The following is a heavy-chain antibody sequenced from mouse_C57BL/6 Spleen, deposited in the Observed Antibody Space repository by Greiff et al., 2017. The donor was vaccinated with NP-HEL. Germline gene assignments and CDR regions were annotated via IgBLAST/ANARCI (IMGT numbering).Heavy chain of an antibody. D-gene: IGHD2-4*01. J-gene: IGHJ2*01. V-gene: IGHV2-2*01. Sequence: VQLQQSGPGLVQPSQSLSISCTVSGFSLTSYGVHWVRQSPGKGLEWLGVIWSGGSTDYNAAFISKLSICKDNYKIQFFFKKNMLHADTTAIYYFARNAGLRQAYYFDYWGQGTTLTVSS. CDR1: GFSLTSYG. CDR3: ARNAGLRQAYYFDY. CDR2: IWSGGST.